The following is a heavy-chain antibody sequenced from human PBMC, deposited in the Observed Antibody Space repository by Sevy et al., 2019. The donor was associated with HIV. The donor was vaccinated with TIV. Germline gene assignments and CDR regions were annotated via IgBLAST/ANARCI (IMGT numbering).Heavy chain of an antibody. D-gene: IGHD3-3*01. CDR3: ARDLNDFWSGPLDV. CDR1: GGSISTNNW. V-gene: IGHV4-4*02. J-gene: IGHJ6*02. CDR2: IHHSGST. Sequence: TLSLTCAVSGGSISTNNWWSWVRQSPGEGLEWIGEIHHSGSTNYNPSLKSRVTMSVDKSKNQFSLKLTSVTAADTAVYYCARDLNDFWSGPLDVWGQGTNVTVSS.